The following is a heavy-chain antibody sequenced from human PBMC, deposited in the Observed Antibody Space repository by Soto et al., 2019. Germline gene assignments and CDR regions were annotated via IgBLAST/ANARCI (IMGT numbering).Heavy chain of an antibody. CDR1: GYSFTSYW. D-gene: IGHD2-15*01. Sequence: RGESLKISCKGSGYSFTSYWIGWVRQMPGKGLEWMGIIYPGDSDTRYSPSFQGQVTISADKSISTAYLQWSSLKASDTAVYYCAKDLSGARWYYDALDVWGQGTTVTVSS. CDR2: IYPGDSDT. J-gene: IGHJ6*02. CDR3: AKDLSGARWYYDALDV. V-gene: IGHV5-51*01.